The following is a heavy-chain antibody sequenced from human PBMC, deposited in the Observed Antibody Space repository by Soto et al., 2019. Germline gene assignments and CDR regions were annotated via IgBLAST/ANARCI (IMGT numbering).Heavy chain of an antibody. J-gene: IGHJ4*02. CDR2: LSGSGTST. CDR3: AKATTNGGWFNPFDS. Sequence: PGGSLRLSCAASGFSFVNYAMNWVRQAPGKGLEWASGLSGSGTSTYYADSAKGRFTISRDNSRDTLFLQVNSLTADDTAVYYCAKATTNGGWFNPFDSWGQGA. D-gene: IGHD6-19*01. V-gene: IGHV3-23*01. CDR1: GFSFVNYA.